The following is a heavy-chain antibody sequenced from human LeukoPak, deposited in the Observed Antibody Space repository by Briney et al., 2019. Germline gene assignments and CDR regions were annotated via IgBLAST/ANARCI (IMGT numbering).Heavy chain of an antibody. J-gene: IGHJ4*02. CDR1: GFTVSNNF. V-gene: IGHV3-53*01. CDR2: IYGGGST. Sequence: GGSLRLSCAASGFTVSNNFMSWVRQAPGKGLEWVSVIYGGGSTYYADSVKGRFIISRDTSKNTLYLQMNSLRAEDTAVYYCAKRSRYYDILTGENWGQGTLVTVSS. D-gene: IGHD3-9*01. CDR3: AKRSRYYDILTGEN.